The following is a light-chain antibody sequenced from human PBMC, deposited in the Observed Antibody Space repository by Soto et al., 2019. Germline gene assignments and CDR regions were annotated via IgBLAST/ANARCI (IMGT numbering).Light chain of an antibody. CDR2: TTS. V-gene: IGKV1-39*01. Sequence: DIQMTQSPSSLSASVGDRVTITCRASQTIAMYVNWFQQKPGKAPKPLIYTTSSLQSGVPPRFSGSGSETDFTLTISRLQPEDSETYYCQQSFNTPYTFGQGTKVDIK. CDR1: QTIAMY. J-gene: IGKJ2*01. CDR3: QQSFNTPYT.